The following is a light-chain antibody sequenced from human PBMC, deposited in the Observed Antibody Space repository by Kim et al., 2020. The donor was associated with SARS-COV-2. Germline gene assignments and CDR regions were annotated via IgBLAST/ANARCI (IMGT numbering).Light chain of an antibody. CDR2: DAT. CDR1: EGISSY. Sequence: DIQMTQSPSSLSASVGDRVTITCRASEGISSYLAWYQQKEGKAPNLLIYDATTLQAGVSSRFSGHGSGTDFTLTISSLQPEDVATYYCQKYNGDPFTFGPGTKVDIK. CDR3: QKYNGDPFT. V-gene: IGKV1-27*01. J-gene: IGKJ3*01.